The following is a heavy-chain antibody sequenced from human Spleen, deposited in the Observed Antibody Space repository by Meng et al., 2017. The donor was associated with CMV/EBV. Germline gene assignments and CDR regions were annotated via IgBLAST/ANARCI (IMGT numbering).Heavy chain of an antibody. CDR1: GFTFGSHS. V-gene: IGHV3-21*01. CDR2: ITGDSTYK. D-gene: IGHD3-3*01. J-gene: IGHJ3*01. CDR3: ARDSDDHDFWSAYYTDAFDF. Sequence: GGSLRLSCAASGFTFGSHSMNWVRQAPGKGLEWVSSITGDSTYKHYADSLKGRFTISRDNAKNSLYLQMNSLRAEDTAVYYCARDSDDHDFWSAYYTDAFDFWGQGTMVTVSS.